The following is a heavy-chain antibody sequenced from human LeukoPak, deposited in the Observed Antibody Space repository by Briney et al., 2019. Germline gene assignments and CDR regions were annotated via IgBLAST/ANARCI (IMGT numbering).Heavy chain of an antibody. Sequence: SETLSLTCTVSGGSISSYYWSWIRQPPGKGLEWIGYIYYSESTNYNPSLKSRVTISVDTSKNQFSLKLSSVTAADTAVYYCARATSNIYDFWSGFYYYYYMDVWGKGTTVTVSS. D-gene: IGHD3-3*01. V-gene: IGHV4-59*08. CDR3: ARATSNIYDFWSGFYYYYYMDV. CDR1: GGSISSYY. J-gene: IGHJ6*03. CDR2: IYYSEST.